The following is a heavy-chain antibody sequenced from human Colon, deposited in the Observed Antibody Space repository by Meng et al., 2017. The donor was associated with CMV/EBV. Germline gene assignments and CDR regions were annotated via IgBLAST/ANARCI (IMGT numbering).Heavy chain of an antibody. V-gene: IGHV4-31*03. J-gene: IGHJ6*02. CDR2: IYNSGRT. Sequence: SETLSLTCTASGDSISSGEHYWSWIRQHPGKGLEWIGYIYNSGRTYYNPSLKSRVTISVDTSKNQFSLMLSSETAADTAVYYCARESREVGMVGYFYSGMDVWGQGTTVTVSS. CDR3: ARESREVGMVGYFYSGMDV. D-gene: IGHD2-15*01. CDR1: GDSISSGEHY.